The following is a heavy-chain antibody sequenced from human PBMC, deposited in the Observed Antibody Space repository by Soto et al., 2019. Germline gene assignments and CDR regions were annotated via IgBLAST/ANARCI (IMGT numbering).Heavy chain of an antibody. CDR3: ARVLVIPLGGVTRYYYYGMAV. CDR2: ISYDEIYK. J-gene: IGHJ6*02. CDR1: GFTFRSYA. V-gene: IGHV3-30-3*01. D-gene: IGHD3-16*01. Sequence: GGSPRLSCAASGFTFRSYAIHWVRQAPGKGLEWVAIISYDEIYKYYADPVKGRFTLSKDNFKNTLYSQMNNLKTGDTAVLCDARVLVIPLGGVTRYYYYGMAVGGQGTTVTVSS.